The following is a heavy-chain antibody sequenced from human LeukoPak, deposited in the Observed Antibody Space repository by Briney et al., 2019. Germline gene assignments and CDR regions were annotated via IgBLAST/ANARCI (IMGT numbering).Heavy chain of an antibody. CDR2: INPNSGGT. V-gene: IGHV1-2*02. CDR1: GYTFTRYG. D-gene: IGHD6-13*01. CDR3: ARGYPLSTTAAGTYFQH. J-gene: IGHJ1*01. Sequence: ASVKVSCKASGYTFTRYGITWVRQAPGQGLEWMGWINPNSGGTNYAQKFQGRVTMTRDTSISTAYMELSRLRSDDTAVYYCARGYPLSTTAAGTYFQHWGQGTLVTVSS.